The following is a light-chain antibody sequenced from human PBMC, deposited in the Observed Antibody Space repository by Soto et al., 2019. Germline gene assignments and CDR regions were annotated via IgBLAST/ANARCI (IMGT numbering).Light chain of an antibody. CDR2: DAS. J-gene: IGKJ5*01. Sequence: ETVLTQSPATLSLSPGERATLSCRASQSVSSYLAWYQQKPGQAPRLLIYDASNRATGIPARFSGSGSGTDFTLTISSLEAEDFAVYYCQQRSNWPPITCGQGTRLEIK. CDR3: QQRSNWPPIT. CDR1: QSVSSY. V-gene: IGKV3-11*01.